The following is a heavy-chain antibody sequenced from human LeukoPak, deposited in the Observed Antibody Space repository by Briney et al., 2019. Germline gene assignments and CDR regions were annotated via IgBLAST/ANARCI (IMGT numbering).Heavy chain of an antibody. D-gene: IGHD2-8*01. J-gene: IGHJ6*02. Sequence: PGESLKISCKGSGYSFTNYWIGWVRQLPGKGLEWMGIIYPSDSDTRYSPSFQGQVTISADKSINTAYLQWSRLKASDTAIYYCARRLYYANYYGMDVWGQGTTVTVSS. CDR2: IYPSDSDT. CDR1: GYSFTNYW. CDR3: ARRLYYANYYGMDV. V-gene: IGHV5-51*01.